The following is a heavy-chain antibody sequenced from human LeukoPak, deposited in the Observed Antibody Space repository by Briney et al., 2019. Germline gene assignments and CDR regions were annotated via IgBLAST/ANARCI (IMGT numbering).Heavy chain of an antibody. J-gene: IGHJ3*02. D-gene: IGHD6-6*01. CDR2: ISDSSSTI. V-gene: IGHV3-48*04. Sequence: GGSLRLSCAASGFTFSTYKMNWVRQAPGKGLEWVSYISDSSSTIYYADSVKGRFTISRDNAKNSLYLQMNSLRAEDTAVYYCAREFQEYASSYDAFDIWGQGTMVTVSS. CDR1: GFTFSTYK. CDR3: AREFQEYASSYDAFDI.